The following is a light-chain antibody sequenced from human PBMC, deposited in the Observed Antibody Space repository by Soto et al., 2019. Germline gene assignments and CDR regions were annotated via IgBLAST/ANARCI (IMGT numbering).Light chain of an antibody. J-gene: IGLJ1*01. Sequence: QSVLTQPPSASGTPGQSVTSSCSGSSSNIGDNPVNWYRHLPGAAPTLLIYLNDQRPSGVPDRFSGSKSGTSASLVISGLQPGDEADYYCAAWDYSLNALFGTGTKVTVL. CDR3: AAWDYSLNAL. V-gene: IGLV1-44*01. CDR2: LND. CDR1: SSNIGDNP.